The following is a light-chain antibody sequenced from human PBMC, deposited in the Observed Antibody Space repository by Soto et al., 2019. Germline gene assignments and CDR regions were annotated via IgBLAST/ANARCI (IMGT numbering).Light chain of an antibody. Sequence: QSVLTQPRSVSGSPGQSVTISCTGASSDVGGYNYDSWYQQHPGKAPKLMIYDVSKRPSGVPDRFSGSKSGNTASLTISGLQTEDEADYYCCSYAGRYTYVFGTGTKLTVL. V-gene: IGLV2-11*01. CDR1: SSDVGGYNY. CDR2: DVS. J-gene: IGLJ1*01. CDR3: CSYAGRYTYV.